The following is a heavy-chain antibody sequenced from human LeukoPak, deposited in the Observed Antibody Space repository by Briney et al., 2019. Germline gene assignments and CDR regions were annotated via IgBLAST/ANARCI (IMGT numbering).Heavy chain of an antibody. V-gene: IGHV4-31*03. CDR1: GGSISSGGYY. Sequence: SQTLSLTCTVSGGSISSGGYYWSWIRQHPGKGLEWIGYIYYSGSTYYNPSLKSRVTISVDTSKNQFSLELSSVTAADTAVYYCARASSRDGYNFLGSWGQGTLVTVSS. CDR3: ARASSRDGYNFLGS. J-gene: IGHJ4*02. D-gene: IGHD5-24*01. CDR2: IYYSGST.